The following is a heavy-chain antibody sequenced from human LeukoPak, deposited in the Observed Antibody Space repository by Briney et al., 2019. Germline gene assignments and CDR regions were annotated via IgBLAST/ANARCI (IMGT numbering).Heavy chain of an antibody. CDR3: AREDMGVVVPAAIRGGLDY. CDR1: GHTFTGYY. D-gene: IGHD2-2*01. V-gene: IGHV1-2*02. Sequence: ASVKVSCKASGHTFTGYYMHWVRQAPGQGLEWMGWINPNSGGTNYAQKFQGRVTMTRDTSISTAYMELSRLRSDDTAVYYCAREDMGVVVPAAIRGGLDYWGQRTLVTVSS. J-gene: IGHJ4*02. CDR2: INPNSGGT.